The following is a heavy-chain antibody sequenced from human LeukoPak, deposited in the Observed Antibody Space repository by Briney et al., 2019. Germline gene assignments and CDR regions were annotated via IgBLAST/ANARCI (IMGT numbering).Heavy chain of an antibody. V-gene: IGHV4-34*01. Sequence: SETLSLTCAVYGGSFSGYYWSWIRQPPGKGLEWIGEINHSGSTNYNPSLKSRVTISVDTSKNQFSLKLSSVTAADTAVYYCARQSGSGSRSWFDPWGQGTLVTVSS. J-gene: IGHJ5*02. CDR3: ARQSGSGSRSWFDP. D-gene: IGHD3-10*01. CDR1: GGSFSGYY. CDR2: INHSGST.